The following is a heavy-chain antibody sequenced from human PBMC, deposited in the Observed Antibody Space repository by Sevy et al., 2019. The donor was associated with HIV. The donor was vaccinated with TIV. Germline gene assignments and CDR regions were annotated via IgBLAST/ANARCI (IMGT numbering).Heavy chain of an antibody. D-gene: IGHD6-19*01. Sequence: GGSLRLSCVASGFTFSNYGTHWVRQAPGKGLEWVAITSYNEGGENYADSVKGRFTISRDNSKNTVYLQMYRLTTEDTGFYYCAKDTGSSGYDHYGLDVWGQGTTVTVSS. V-gene: IGHV3-30*18. CDR3: AKDTGSSGYDHYGLDV. CDR1: GFTFSNYG. J-gene: IGHJ6*02. CDR2: TSYNEGGE.